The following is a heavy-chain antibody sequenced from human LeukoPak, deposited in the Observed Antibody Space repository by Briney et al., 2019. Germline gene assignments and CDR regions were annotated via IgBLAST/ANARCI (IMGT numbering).Heavy chain of an antibody. V-gene: IGHV1-18*01. Sequence: ASVKVSCKASGYTFTSCGISWVRQAPGQGLEWMGWISAYNGNTNYAQKLQGRVTMTTDTSTSTAYMELRSLRSDDTAVYYCARLYYYDSSGPNWFDPWGQGTLVTVSS. CDR2: ISAYNGNT. J-gene: IGHJ5*02. CDR1: GYTFTSCG. D-gene: IGHD3-22*01. CDR3: ARLYYYDSSGPNWFDP.